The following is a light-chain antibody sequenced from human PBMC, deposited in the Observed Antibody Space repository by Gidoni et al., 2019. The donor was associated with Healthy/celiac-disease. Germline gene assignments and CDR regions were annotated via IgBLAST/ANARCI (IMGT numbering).Light chain of an antibody. Sequence: EIVLTQSPATLSLSPGERATLYCRASPSVSSYLAWYQQKPGQAPRLLIYDASNRATCIPARFSGSGSGTDFTPTISSLEPEDFAVYYCQQRSNWPLTFXGXTKVEIK. CDR3: QQRSNWPLT. J-gene: IGKJ4*01. V-gene: IGKV3-11*01. CDR1: PSVSSY. CDR2: DAS.